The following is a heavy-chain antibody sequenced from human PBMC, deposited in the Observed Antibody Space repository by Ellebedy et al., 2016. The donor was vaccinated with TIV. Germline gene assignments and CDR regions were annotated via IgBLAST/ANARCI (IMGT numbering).Heavy chain of an antibody. CDR2: VFPDDSGT. Sequence: KVSCKASGYSFSSYWIAWVRQLPGKGLEWMGAVFPDDSGTRYSPSFHGHVTISADKSISTAYLEWRRLKASDTAIYYCARQYHRELDFWGRGTLVAVSS. V-gene: IGHV5-51*01. CDR3: ARQYHRELDF. D-gene: IGHD6-6*01. CDR1: GYSFSSYW. J-gene: IGHJ2*01.